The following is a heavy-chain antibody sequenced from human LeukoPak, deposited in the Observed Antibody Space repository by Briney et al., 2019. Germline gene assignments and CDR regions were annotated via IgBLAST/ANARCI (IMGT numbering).Heavy chain of an antibody. V-gene: IGHV4-4*03. CDR1: GDSISNNIW. CDR2: IFHSGST. Sequence: PPKTLSLTCTVSGDSISNNIWWSWVRQPPGKGLEWIGEIFHSGSTNYNPSLKSRVTISLDKSKNQVALRVDSLTAADTAVYYCAKNAWYCLDYWGQGTLVTVSS. J-gene: IGHJ4*02. D-gene: IGHD6-13*01. CDR3: AKNAWYCLDY.